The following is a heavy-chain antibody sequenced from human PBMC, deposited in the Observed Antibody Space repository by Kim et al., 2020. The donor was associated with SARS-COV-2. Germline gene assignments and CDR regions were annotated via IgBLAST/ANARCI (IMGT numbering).Heavy chain of an antibody. CDR2: MNPNSGNT. D-gene: IGHD3-10*01. CDR1: GYTFTSYD. CDR3: ARPLLRGSGSYYNYFDY. V-gene: IGHV1-8*01. J-gene: IGHJ4*02. Sequence: ASVKVSCKASGYTFTSYDINWVRQATGQGLEWMGWMNPNSGNTGYAQKFQGRVTMTRNTSISTAYMELSSLRSEDTAVYYCARPLLRGSGSYYNYFDYWGQGTLVTVSS.